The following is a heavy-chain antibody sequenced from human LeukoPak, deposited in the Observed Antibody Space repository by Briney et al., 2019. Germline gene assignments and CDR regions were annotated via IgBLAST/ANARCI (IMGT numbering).Heavy chain of an antibody. CDR2: ISDSGAYT. J-gene: IGHJ4*02. CDR3: AKGRILWFGEQSDFDY. CDR1: GFTFSSYG. Sequence: GGTLRLSCAASGFTFSSYGMSWVRQAPGKGLEWVSTISDSGAYTYYADFAKGRFTVSRDNSKNMVFLEVNSLRAEDTATYFCAKGRILWFGEQSDFDYWGQGTLVTVSS. D-gene: IGHD3-10*01. V-gene: IGHV3-23*01.